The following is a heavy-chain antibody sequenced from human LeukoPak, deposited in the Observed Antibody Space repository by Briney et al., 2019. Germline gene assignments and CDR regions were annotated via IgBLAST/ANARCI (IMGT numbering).Heavy chain of an antibody. CDR1: GGSISSINYY. V-gene: IGHV4-39*07. Sequence: SETLSLTCTVSGGSISSINYYWGWIRQPPGKGLEWIGSIYYSGSTYYNPSLKSRVTISVDTSKNRFSLKLTSVTAADTAVYYCARDPYCSGGSCYPGDAFDIWGQGTMVTVSS. J-gene: IGHJ3*02. D-gene: IGHD2-15*01. CDR3: ARDPYCSGGSCYPGDAFDI. CDR2: IYYSGST.